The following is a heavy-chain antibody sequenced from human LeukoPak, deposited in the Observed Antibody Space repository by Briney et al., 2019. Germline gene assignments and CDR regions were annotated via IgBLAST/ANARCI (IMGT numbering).Heavy chain of an antibody. CDR3: ASPYVDYYYGMDV. D-gene: IGHD3-16*01. J-gene: IGHJ6*02. CDR1: GFTVSSNY. V-gene: IGHV3-66*01. Sequence: GGSLRLSCAASGFTVSSNYMSWVRQAPGKGLEWVSIIYSGGSTYYADSVKGRFTISRDNSKNTLYLQMSSLRAEDTAVYYCASPYVDYYYGMDVWGQGTTVTVSS. CDR2: IYSGGST.